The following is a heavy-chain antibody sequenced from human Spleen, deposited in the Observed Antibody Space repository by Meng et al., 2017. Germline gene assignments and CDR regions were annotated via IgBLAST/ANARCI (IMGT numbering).Heavy chain of an antibody. Sequence: QVQRVQAGAEVKKPGASVKVSCEASGYTFTGYHMHWVRQAPGQGLEWMGRINPNSGGTNYAQQFRGRVTLTRDTSISTAYMELSRLRSDDTAVYYCARDTAMVNFDYWGQGTLVTVSS. D-gene: IGHD5-18*01. CDR1: GYTFTGYH. J-gene: IGHJ4*02. CDR2: INPNSGGT. CDR3: ARDTAMVNFDY. V-gene: IGHV1-2*06.